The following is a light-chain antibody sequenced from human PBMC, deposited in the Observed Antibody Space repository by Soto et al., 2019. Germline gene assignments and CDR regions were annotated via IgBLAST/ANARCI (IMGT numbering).Light chain of an antibody. CDR2: ASS. V-gene: IGKV1-9*01. CDR3: QPLNSYPFT. Sequence: DIQLTQSPSFLSASVGDRVTITSSASPGIRSYLAWYQQKPGKAPKLLIYASSTVQSVATSRFSVSGSGPEFTLTISSLQPEALATYYGQPLNSYPFTFGPGTPVDIK. CDR1: PGIRSY. J-gene: IGKJ3*01.